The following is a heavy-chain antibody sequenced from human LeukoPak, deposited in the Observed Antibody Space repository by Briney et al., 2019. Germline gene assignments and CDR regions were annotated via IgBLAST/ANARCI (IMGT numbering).Heavy chain of an antibody. V-gene: IGHV3-23*01. J-gene: IGHJ4*02. CDR1: GFTFSSYA. D-gene: IGHD3-3*01. Sequence: GGSLRLSCAASGFTFSSYAMSWVRQAPGKGLEWVSAISGSGGSTYYADSVKGRFTISRDNSKNTLYLHMNSLRAEDTAVYYCARGTYDFWSGYPYSYFFDNWGQGTLVTVSS. CDR2: ISGSGGST. CDR3: ARGTYDFWSGYPYSYFFDN.